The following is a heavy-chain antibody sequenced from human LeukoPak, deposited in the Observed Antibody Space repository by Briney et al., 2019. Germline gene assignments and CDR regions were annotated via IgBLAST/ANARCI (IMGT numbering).Heavy chain of an antibody. CDR1: GASISSSAYY. CDR2: IYHSGST. J-gene: IGHJ5*02. CDR3: ARDAPRYSSSWYGWFDP. Sequence: SETLSLSCIISGASISSSAYYWGWIRQPPGKGLEWLGEIYHSGSTNYNPSLKSRVTISVDKSKNQFSLKLSSVTAADTAVYYCARDAPRYSSSWYGWFDPWGQGTLVTVSS. D-gene: IGHD6-13*01. V-gene: IGHV4-39*07.